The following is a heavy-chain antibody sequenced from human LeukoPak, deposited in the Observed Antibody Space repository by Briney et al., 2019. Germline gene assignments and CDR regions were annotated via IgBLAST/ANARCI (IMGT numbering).Heavy chain of an antibody. CDR3: ARSATSSSSRINWFDV. CDR2: ITSSSSYI. D-gene: IGHD6-6*01. V-gene: IGHV3-21*01. J-gene: IGHJ5*02. Sequence: PGGSLSLSCTASGFTFSTYSMNWVRQAPGKGLEWVSSITSSSSYIFYVDSVKGRFTISRDNAKNSLHLQMDSLRAEDSAVYYCARSATSSSSRINWFDVWGQGTLVTVSS. CDR1: GFTFSTYS.